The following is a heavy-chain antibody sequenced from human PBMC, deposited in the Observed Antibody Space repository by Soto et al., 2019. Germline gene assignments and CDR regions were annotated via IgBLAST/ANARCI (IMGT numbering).Heavy chain of an antibody. J-gene: IGHJ3*02. Sequence: QVQLVESGGGVVQPGRSLSLSCAASGLTFSSYAFHWVGQPPGKGREGGEVISYDGSNKYYADSVKGRFTISRDNSKNTLYLQMNSLRAEDTAVYYCARELAYCSGGSCGAFDIWGQGTMVTVSS. CDR3: ARELAYCSGGSCGAFDI. CDR2: ISYDGSNK. V-gene: IGHV3-30-3*01. D-gene: IGHD2-15*01. CDR1: GLTFSSYA.